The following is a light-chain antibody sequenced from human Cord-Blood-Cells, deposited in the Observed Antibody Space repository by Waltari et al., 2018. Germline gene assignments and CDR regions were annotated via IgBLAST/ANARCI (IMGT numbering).Light chain of an antibody. CDR2: KAS. CDR3: QQYNSYALT. V-gene: IGKV1-5*03. CDR1: QSISSW. Sequence: DIQMTQSPSTLSASVGDRVTITCRASQSISSWLAGYQQKPGKAPKLQIYKASSLESGVPSRFSGSGSGTEFTLTISSLQPDDFATDYCQQYNSYALTFGGGTKVEIK. J-gene: IGKJ4*01.